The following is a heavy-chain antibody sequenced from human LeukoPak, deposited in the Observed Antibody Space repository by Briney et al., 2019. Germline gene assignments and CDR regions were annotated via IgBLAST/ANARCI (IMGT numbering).Heavy chain of an antibody. CDR3: AKGPLDSITPFDY. CDR1: GFTFSSYA. CDR2: IRSSGDST. Sequence: GGSLRLSCAASGFTFSSYAMSWVRQAPGKGLEWVSTIRSSGDSTYYADSVKGRFTISRDNSKNTLYLQMNGLRAEDTAVYYCAKGPLDSITPFDYWGQGTLVTVSS. V-gene: IGHV3-23*01. D-gene: IGHD1-14*01. J-gene: IGHJ4*02.